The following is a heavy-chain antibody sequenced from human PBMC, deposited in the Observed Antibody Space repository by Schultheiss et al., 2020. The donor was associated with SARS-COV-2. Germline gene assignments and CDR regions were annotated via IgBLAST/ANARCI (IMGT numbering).Heavy chain of an antibody. J-gene: IGHJ6*02. Sequence: GGSLRLSCAASGFTFSSYGMHWVRQAPGKGLEWVAVIWYDGSNKYYADSVKGRFTISRDNSKNTLYLQMNSLRAEDTAVYYCARDHYCSGGSCSGTYYYGMDVWGQGTTVTVSS. D-gene: IGHD2-15*01. CDR2: IWYDGSNK. V-gene: IGHV3-33*01. CDR3: ARDHYCSGGSCSGTYYYGMDV. CDR1: GFTFSSYG.